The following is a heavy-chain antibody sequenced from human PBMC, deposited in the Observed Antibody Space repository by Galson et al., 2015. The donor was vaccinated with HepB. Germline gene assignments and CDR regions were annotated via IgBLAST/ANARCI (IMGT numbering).Heavy chain of an antibody. Sequence: SLRLSCAASGFTFSSYAMSWVRQAPGKGLEWVGRIKSKTDGGTTDYAAPVKGRFTISRDDSKNTLYLQMNSLKTEDTAVYYCTTEIRDYYDSSGSDYWGQGTLVTVSS. V-gene: IGHV3-15*01. CDR1: GFTFSSYA. CDR2: IKSKTDGGTT. CDR3: TTEIRDYYDSSGSDY. J-gene: IGHJ4*02. D-gene: IGHD3-22*01.